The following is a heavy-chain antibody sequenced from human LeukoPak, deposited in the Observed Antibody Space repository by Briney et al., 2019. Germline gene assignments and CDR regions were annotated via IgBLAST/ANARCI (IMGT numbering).Heavy chain of an antibody. CDR3: ASPGRDGYNYYFDY. J-gene: IGHJ4*02. Sequence: ASVKVSCKASGGTFSSYAISWVRQAPGQGLEWMGGIIPIFGTANYAQKFQGRVTITADESTSTAYMELSSLRSEDTAVYYCASPGRDGYNYYFDYWGQGTLVTVSS. CDR1: GGTFSSYA. D-gene: IGHD5-24*01. CDR2: IIPIFGTA. V-gene: IGHV1-69*01.